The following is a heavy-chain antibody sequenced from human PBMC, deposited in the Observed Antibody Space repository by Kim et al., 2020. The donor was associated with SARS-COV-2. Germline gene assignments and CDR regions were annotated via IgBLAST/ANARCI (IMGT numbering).Heavy chain of an antibody. D-gene: IGHD2-21*02. V-gene: IGHV3-7*03. CDR1: GFTFSSYW. J-gene: IGHJ6*02. CDR3: ARDEWVTYYYYGMDV. CDR2: IKQDGSEK. Sequence: GGSLRLSCAASGFTFSSYWMSWVRQAPGKGLEWVANIKQDGSEKYYVDSVKGRFTISRDNAKNSLYLQMYSLRAEDTAVYYCARDEWVTYYYYGMDVWGQGTTVTVSS.